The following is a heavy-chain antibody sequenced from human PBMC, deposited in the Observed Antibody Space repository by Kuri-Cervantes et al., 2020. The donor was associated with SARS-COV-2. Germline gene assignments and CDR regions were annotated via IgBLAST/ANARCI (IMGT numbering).Heavy chain of an antibody. CDR1: GSSVSSHNY. V-gene: IGHV4-38-2*02. Sequence: SCTVSGSSVSSHNYWGWHRQPPGKGLEWNGSIYHGGSTYYNPFLKSRVTISVYTSKNQFSLKLSAVTAADTAIYYCAGVASIAARYDFDYWGQGTLVTVSS. J-gene: IGHJ4*02. CDR2: IYHGGST. D-gene: IGHD6-6*01. CDR3: AGVASIAARYDFDY.